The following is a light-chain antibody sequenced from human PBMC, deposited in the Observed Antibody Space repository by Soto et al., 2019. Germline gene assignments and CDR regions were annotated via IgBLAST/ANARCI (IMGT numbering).Light chain of an antibody. V-gene: IGKV3-15*01. CDR1: QSVRSN. CDR2: GAS. J-gene: IGKJ2*01. CDR3: QQYNTWPRT. Sequence: EIVMTQSPASVSVSPGERATLSCRASQSVRSNVAWYRQKPGQAPGLLIYGASTRASGIPARFSGSGSGTEFTLTIGSLQSEDVAVYYCQQYNTWPRTFGQGTKLEI.